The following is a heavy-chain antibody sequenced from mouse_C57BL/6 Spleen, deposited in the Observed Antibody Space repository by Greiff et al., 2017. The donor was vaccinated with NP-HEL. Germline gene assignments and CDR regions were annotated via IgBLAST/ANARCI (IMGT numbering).Heavy chain of an antibody. D-gene: IGHD2-5*01. CDR1: GYTFTDYY. CDR2: INPNNGGT. Sequence: EVQLQQSGPELVKPGASVKISCKASGYTFTDYYMNWVKQSHGKSLEWIGDINPNNGGTSYNQKFKGKATLTVDKSSSTAYMELRSLTSEDSAVYYCARWGYYSNQYYFDYWGQGTTLTVSS. CDR3: ARWGYYSNQYYFDY. V-gene: IGHV1-26*01. J-gene: IGHJ2*01.